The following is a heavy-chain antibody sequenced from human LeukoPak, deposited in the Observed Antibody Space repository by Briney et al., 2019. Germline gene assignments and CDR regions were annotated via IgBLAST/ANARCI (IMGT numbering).Heavy chain of an antibody. CDR2: IWYDGSNK. Sequence: GGSLRLSCTALGFTFSSFGMHWVSQAPGKGLQWVAVIWYDGSNKNYVDSVKGRFTISRDNSTTTLYLQMNSLRVEDTAVYYCARGLQYPEPLYFDSWGQGNLVTVSS. CDR1: GFTFSSFG. J-gene: IGHJ4*02. V-gene: IGHV3-33*01. D-gene: IGHD4-11*01. CDR3: ARGLQYPEPLYFDS.